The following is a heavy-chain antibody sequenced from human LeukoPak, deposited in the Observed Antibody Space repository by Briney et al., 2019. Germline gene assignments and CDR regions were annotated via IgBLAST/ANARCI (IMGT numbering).Heavy chain of an antibody. CDR1: GFTFSSYG. Sequence: GGSLRLSCAASGFTFSSYGMSWVRQAPGKGLEWVAAISGSGDSSYYADSVKGRFTISRDNSKNTLYLQMNSLRAEDTAVYYCAKDLRAAAVDYWGQGTLVTVSS. J-gene: IGHJ4*02. D-gene: IGHD6-13*01. CDR2: ISGSGDSS. V-gene: IGHV3-23*01. CDR3: AKDLRAAAVDY.